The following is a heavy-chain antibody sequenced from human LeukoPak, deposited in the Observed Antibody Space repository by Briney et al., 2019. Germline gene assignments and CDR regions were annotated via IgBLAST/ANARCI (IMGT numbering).Heavy chain of an antibody. CDR3: ARLFYYDSSGVYGMDV. J-gene: IGHJ6*02. CDR2: ISSSGSTI. Sequence: GGSLRLSCAASGFTFSSHEMNWVRQAPGKGLGGVSYISSSGSTIYYADSVKGRFTISRDNAKNSLYLQMNSLRVEDTAVYYCARLFYYDSSGVYGMDVWGQGTTVTVSS. D-gene: IGHD3-22*01. V-gene: IGHV3-48*03. CDR1: GFTFSSHE.